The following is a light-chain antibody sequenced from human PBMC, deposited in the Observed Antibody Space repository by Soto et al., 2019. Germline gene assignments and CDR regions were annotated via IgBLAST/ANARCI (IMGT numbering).Light chain of an antibody. CDR1: SCDVGGYNY. Sequence: QSALTQPASVSGSPGQSITISCTGTSCDVGGYNYVSWYQAHPGKAPKLIIYDVNNRPSGVSNRFSGSKSANTASLTISGLQAEDEADYYCSSYTSGTTPVVFGGGTKLTVL. J-gene: IGLJ2*01. CDR2: DVN. V-gene: IGLV2-14*03. CDR3: SSYTSGTTPVV.